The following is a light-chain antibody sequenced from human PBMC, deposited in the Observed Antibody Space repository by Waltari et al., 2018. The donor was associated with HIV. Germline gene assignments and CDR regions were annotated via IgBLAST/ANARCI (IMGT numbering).Light chain of an antibody. J-gene: IGKJ1*01. CDR2: KAS. Sequence: DIQMAQSPSTLSASVGDRVPITCRASQSISSWLAWYQQKPGKAPKPLIYKASSLESGVPSRFSGSGSGTEFTLTISSLQPDDFATYYCQQYNSYSTFGQGTKVEIK. CDR1: QSISSW. CDR3: QQYNSYST. V-gene: IGKV1-5*03.